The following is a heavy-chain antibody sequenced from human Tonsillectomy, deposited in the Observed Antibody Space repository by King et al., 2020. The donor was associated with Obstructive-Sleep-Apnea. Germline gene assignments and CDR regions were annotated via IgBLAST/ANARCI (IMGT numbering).Heavy chain of an antibody. CDR3: ARVVNDMIREVISPRFRHYYYYYGMDV. Sequence: VQLQESGPGLVKPSQTLSLTCTVSGGSISSGDYYWSWIRQPPGKGLEWIGFIYYSGTTHYNPSLKSRVIISVDTSKNQFSLKLSSVTAADTAVYYCARVVNDMIREVISPRFRHYYYYYGMDVWGQGTTGTVSS. V-gene: IGHV4-30-4*01. CDR2: IYYSGTT. CDR1: GGSISSGDYY. D-gene: IGHD3-10*01. J-gene: IGHJ6*02.